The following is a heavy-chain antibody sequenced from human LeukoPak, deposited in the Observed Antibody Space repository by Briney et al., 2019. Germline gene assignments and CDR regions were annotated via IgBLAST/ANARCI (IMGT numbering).Heavy chain of an antibody. CDR1: GFSFTCYT. V-gene: IGHV3-48*01. CDR3: ARQAACSGDCYYRHFDY. Sequence: GGSLRPSCAADGFSFTCYTMDWVRQAPGKGLEWVSYITNTGKTIFYADSVKGRFTISRDDAKNSLFLQMDSLRAEDTAIYYCARQAACSGDCYYRHFDYWGQGALVAVSS. J-gene: IGHJ4*02. D-gene: IGHD2-21*02. CDR2: ITNTGKTI.